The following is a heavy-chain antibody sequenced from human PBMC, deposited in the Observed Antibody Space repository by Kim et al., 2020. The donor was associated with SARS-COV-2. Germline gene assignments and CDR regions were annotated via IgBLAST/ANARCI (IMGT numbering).Heavy chain of an antibody. CDR2: IYIGGNT. J-gene: IGHJ4*02. CDR3: ARTGTLGFGAGTYSPPNS. CDR1: GFFVSGNY. V-gene: IGHV3-66*01. D-gene: IGHD3-10*01. Sequence: GGSLRLSCAASGFFVSGNYMSWVRQSARKGLEWVAVIYIGGNTFYADSAKGRFTISRDNSKNTLYLQMSSLRAEDTAVYYCARTGTLGFGAGTYSPPNSWGQGTLVTVSS.